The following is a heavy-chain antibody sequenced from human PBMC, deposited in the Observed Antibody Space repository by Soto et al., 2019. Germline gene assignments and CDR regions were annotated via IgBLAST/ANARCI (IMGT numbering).Heavy chain of an antibody. CDR3: AREGPAPYYYYGMDV. J-gene: IGHJ6*02. Sequence: VQLVQSRGEVQKPGASVKVSCKTSGYSFTTYGISWVRQAPGQGLDWMGWISGYNGNTNYAQNLQRRVTMTTDTSTSTAYMELRSLRSDDTAVYYCAREGPAPYYYYGMDVWGQGSTVTVSS. V-gene: IGHV1-18*01. CDR1: GYSFTTYG. CDR2: ISGYNGNT.